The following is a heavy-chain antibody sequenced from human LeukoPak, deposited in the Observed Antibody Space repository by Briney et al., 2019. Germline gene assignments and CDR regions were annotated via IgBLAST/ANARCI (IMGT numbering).Heavy chain of an antibody. V-gene: IGHV3-33*06. CDR3: AEDRGSYYADFDY. J-gene: IGHJ4*02. CDR2: IWYDGSNK. CDR1: GFTFSSYG. Sequence: PGGSLRLSCAASGFTFSSYGMHWVRQAPGKGLEWVAVIWYDGSNKYYADSVKGRFTISRDNSKNTLYLQMNSLRAEDTAVYYCAEDRGSYYADFDYWGQGTLVTVSS. D-gene: IGHD1-26*01.